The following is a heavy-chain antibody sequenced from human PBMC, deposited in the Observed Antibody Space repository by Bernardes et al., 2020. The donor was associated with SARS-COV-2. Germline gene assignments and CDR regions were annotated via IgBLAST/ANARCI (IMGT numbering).Heavy chain of an antibody. J-gene: IGHJ4*02. CDR1: GFTFSTYG. Sequence: GGSLRLSCAASGFTFSTYGMHWVRQAPGKGLESVAVIWHDGSDKYYADSVKGRFTISRDNSKSTLYLQMSSLRAEDTAIYYCARNTVAFDLSTKSLFNYWGQGTLVTVSS. D-gene: IGHD4-17*01. CDR2: IWHDGSDK. V-gene: IGHV3-33*01. CDR3: ARNTVAFDLSTKSLFNY.